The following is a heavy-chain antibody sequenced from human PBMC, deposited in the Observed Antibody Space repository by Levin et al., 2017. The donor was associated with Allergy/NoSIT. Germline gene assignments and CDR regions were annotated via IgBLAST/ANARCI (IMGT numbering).Heavy chain of an antibody. Sequence: SETLSLTCAVYGGSFSGYYWSWIRQPPGKGLEWIGEINHSGSTNYNPSLKSRVTISVDTSKNQFSLKLSSVTAADTAVYYCARARGLEFRRRFGESLNWFDPWGQGTLVSVSS. V-gene: IGHV4-34*01. CDR2: INHSGST. J-gene: IGHJ5*02. D-gene: IGHD3-10*01. CDR1: GGSFSGYY. CDR3: ARARGLEFRRRFGESLNWFDP.